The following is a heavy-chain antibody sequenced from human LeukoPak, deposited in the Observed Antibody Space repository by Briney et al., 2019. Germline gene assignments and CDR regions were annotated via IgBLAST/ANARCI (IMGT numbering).Heavy chain of an antibody. V-gene: IGHV3-23*01. Sequence: GGYLRVSCAASGFTFSNYGMSWVRQALGKGLEWVSHITGSGDNTYYADSVKGRFTISRDNSKNTLYLQMNSLRVEDTAVYYCAQDKSGGSYSGGQGTLVIVSS. CDR1: GFTFSNYG. D-gene: IGHD1-26*01. J-gene: IGHJ5*01. CDR3: AQDKSGGSYS. CDR2: ITGSGDNT.